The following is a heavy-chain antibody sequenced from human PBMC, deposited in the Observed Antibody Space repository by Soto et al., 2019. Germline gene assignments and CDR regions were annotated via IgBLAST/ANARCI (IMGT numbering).Heavy chain of an antibody. CDR3: ARLRITMVRGVISWLDS. V-gene: IGHV4-59*08. CDR1: GGSISSYY. D-gene: IGHD3-10*01. J-gene: IGHJ5*01. CDR2: IYYSGST. Sequence: PSETLSLTCTVSGGSISSYYWSWIRQPPGKGLEWIGYIYYSGSTNYNPSLKSRVTISVDTSKNQFSLKLSSVTAADTAVYYCARLRITMVRGVISWLDSRGQGTLVTVSS.